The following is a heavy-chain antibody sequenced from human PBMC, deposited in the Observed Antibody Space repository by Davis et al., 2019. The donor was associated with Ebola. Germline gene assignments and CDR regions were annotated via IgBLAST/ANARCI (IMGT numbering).Heavy chain of an antibody. CDR2: IYYSGST. V-gene: IGHV4-61*08. J-gene: IGHJ6*02. CDR1: GGSISSGGYY. Sequence: SETLSLTCTVSGGSISSGGYYWSWIRQHPGKGLEWIGYIYYSGSTNYNPSPRSRVTISVDTSKNQFSLKLSSVTAADTAVYYCAREGLLWFGELLSATIYGMDVWGQGTTVTVSS. CDR3: AREGLLWFGELLSATIYGMDV. D-gene: IGHD3-10*01.